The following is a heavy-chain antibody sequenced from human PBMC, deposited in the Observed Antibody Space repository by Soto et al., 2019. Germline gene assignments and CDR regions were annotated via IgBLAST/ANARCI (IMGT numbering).Heavy chain of an antibody. D-gene: IGHD2-15*01. Sequence: QVQLVQSGAEVKKPGASVRVSCKASGYTLTSYSMHWVRQAPGQGLEWMGIINPSGDNIRYAQNFQGRVTMTRETSTSTVYLELSSLRSEDTAIYYCAGDPEGYCRGGRSYPFDYWCEGALCTVSS. V-gene: IGHV1-46*01. J-gene: IGHJ4*02. CDR2: INPSGDNI. CDR1: GYTLTSYS. CDR3: AGDPEGYCRGGRSYPFDY.